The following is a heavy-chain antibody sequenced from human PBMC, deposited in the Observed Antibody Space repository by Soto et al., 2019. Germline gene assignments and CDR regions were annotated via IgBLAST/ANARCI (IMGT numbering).Heavy chain of an antibody. CDR3: ARERSGDAGYYYYYGMDV. J-gene: IGHJ6*02. CDR2: INPNSGGT. D-gene: IGHD6-25*01. V-gene: IGHV1-2*04. CDR1: GYTFTGYY. Sequence: QVQLVQSGAEVKKPGASVKVSCKASGYTFTGYYMHWVRQAPGQGLEWMGWINPNSGGTNYAQKFQGWVTMTRDTSISTACMELSRLRSDDTAVYYCARERSGDAGYYYYYGMDVWGQGTTVTVSS.